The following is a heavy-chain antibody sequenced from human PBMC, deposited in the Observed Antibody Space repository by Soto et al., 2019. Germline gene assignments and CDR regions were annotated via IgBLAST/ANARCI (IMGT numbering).Heavy chain of an antibody. Sequence: EVQLLESGGGLVQPGGSLRLSCAASGFTFSSYAMSWVRQAPGKGLEWVSAISGSGGSTYYADSVKGRFTISRDNSKTTLYLQMNSLRAEDTAVYYCAKTPYYDSSGGWFDPWGQGTLVTVSS. V-gene: IGHV3-23*01. CDR3: AKTPYYDSSGGWFDP. J-gene: IGHJ5*02. CDR2: ISGSGGST. CDR1: GFTFSSYA. D-gene: IGHD3-22*01.